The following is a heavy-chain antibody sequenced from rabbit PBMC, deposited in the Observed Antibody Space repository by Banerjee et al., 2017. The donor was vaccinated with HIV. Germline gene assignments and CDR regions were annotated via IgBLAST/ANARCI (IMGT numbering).Heavy chain of an antibody. CDR1: GFSFSYKYV. CDR2: INTSSGNT. J-gene: IGHJ4*01. D-gene: IGHD1-1*01. CDR3: ARSYTGGSGPLYYFNL. Sequence: QEQMVESGGDLVQPEGSLTLTCKASGFSFSYKYVMCWVRQAPGKGLEWIACINTSSGNTVYANWAKGRFTISKTSSTTVTLQMTSLTAADTATYFCARSYTGGSGPLYYFNLWGPGTLVTVS. V-gene: IGHV1S45*01.